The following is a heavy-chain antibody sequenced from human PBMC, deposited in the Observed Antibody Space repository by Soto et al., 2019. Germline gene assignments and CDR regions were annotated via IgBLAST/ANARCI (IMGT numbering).Heavy chain of an antibody. J-gene: IGHJ4*02. V-gene: IGHV1-69*12. CDR3: ARESRYCSGGSCYFLPGIDY. Sequence: QVQLVQSGAEVKKPGSSVKVSCKASGGTFSSYAISWVRQAPGQGLEWMGGIIPIFGTANYAQKFQGRVKIPADEAKSTAYMELSSLRSEDTAVYYCARESRYCSGGSCYFLPGIDYWGQGTLVTVSS. CDR2: IIPIFGTA. D-gene: IGHD2-15*01. CDR1: GGTFSSYA.